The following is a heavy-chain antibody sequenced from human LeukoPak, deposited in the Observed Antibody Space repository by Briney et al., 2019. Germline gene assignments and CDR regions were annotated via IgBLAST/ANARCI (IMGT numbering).Heavy chain of an antibody. J-gene: IGHJ4*02. Sequence: SETLSLTCNVSGGSISTNSWSWIRQPAGKGLEWIGHIYTSGSPNYNPSLRSRVTMSVDTSKNQICLKLSSVTAADTAVYYCARGSEQWLTYFDYWGLGTQVTVSS. CDR1: GGSISTNS. D-gene: IGHD6-19*01. CDR3: ARGSEQWLTYFDY. V-gene: IGHV4-4*07. CDR2: IYTSGSP.